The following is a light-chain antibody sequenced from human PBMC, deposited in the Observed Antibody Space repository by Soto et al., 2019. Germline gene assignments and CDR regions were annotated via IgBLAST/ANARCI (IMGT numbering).Light chain of an antibody. CDR2: GAS. V-gene: IGKV3-15*01. Sequence: EIVMTQSPPTLSASPGERATLSCRASQSISRNLAWFQQKPGQAPRLLIFGASTRAAGIPPRFSGSGSGTEFTLTIRGLQSEDFAVYFCHQYENWPKTFGQGTKVEI. J-gene: IGKJ1*01. CDR3: HQYENWPKT. CDR1: QSISRN.